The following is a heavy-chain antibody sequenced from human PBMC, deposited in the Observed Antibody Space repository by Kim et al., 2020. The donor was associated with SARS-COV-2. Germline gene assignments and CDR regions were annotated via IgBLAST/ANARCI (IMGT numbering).Heavy chain of an antibody. J-gene: IGHJ6*02. V-gene: IGHV1-8*01. CDR2: MNPNSGNT. CDR1: GYTFTSYD. Sequence: ASVKVSCKASGYTFTSYDINWVRQATGQGLEWMGWMNPNSGNTGYAQKFQGRVTMTRNTSISTAYMELSSLRSEDTAVYYCARSSRITMVQGVIINYYYDMDVWGQGTTVTVSS. D-gene: IGHD3-10*01. CDR3: ARSSRITMVQGVIINYYYDMDV.